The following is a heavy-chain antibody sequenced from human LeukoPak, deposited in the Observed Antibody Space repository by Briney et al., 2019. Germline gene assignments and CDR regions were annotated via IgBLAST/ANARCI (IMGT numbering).Heavy chain of an antibody. CDR1: GFTLSSYG. D-gene: IGHD3-10*01. Sequence: GGSLRLSCAASGFTLSSYGMHWVRQAPGKGLEWVAVISYDGSNKYYADSVKGRFTISRDNSKNTLYLQMNSLRAEDTAVYYCARVFTRGVRGLYFDYWGQGTLVTVSS. CDR3: ARVFTRGVRGLYFDY. J-gene: IGHJ4*02. V-gene: IGHV3-30*03. CDR2: ISYDGSNK.